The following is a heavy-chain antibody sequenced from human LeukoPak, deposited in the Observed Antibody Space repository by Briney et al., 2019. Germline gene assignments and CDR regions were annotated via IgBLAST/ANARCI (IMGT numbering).Heavy chain of an antibody. V-gene: IGHV3-7*03. D-gene: IGHD5-12*01. CDR3: ARPRAAARGGYDYGYFDY. CDR1: GFTFSSYW. Sequence: PGGSLRLSCAASGFTFSSYWMSWVRQAPGKGLEWVANIKQDGSEKYYVDSVKGRFTISRDNAKNSLYLQMNSLRAEDTAVYYCARPRAAARGGYDYGYFDYWGQGTLVTVSS. CDR2: IKQDGSEK. J-gene: IGHJ4*02.